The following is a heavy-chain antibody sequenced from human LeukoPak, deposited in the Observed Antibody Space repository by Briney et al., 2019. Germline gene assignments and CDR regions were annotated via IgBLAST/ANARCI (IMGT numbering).Heavy chain of an antibody. D-gene: IGHD2-15*01. Sequence: GGSLRLSCAASGFTFSNYAMSWVRQAPGKGLEWVSGISGGDGSTYYADSVKGRFTISRDNSKNTLYLQMNSLRAEDTAVYYCAKEAKSSDIVVVVGIADYWGQGTLVTVSS. V-gene: IGHV3-23*01. J-gene: IGHJ4*02. CDR3: AKEAKSSDIVVVVGIADY. CDR2: ISGGDGST. CDR1: GFTFSNYA.